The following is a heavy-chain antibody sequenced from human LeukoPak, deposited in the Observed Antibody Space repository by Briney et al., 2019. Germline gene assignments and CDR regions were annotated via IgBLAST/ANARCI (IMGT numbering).Heavy chain of an antibody. CDR1: GGSISSGSYY. CDR3: ARVGPYIEVDP. V-gene: IGHV4-61*02. D-gene: IGHD5-12*01. J-gene: IGHJ5*01. Sequence: SETLSLTCTVSGGSISSGSYYWSWIRQPTGKGLEWIGRIYTSGDTDYNPSLSSRVTISVDTSKNEFSLKLSALTASDTAIYFCARVGPYIEVDPWGQGIPVIVSS. CDR2: IYTSGDT.